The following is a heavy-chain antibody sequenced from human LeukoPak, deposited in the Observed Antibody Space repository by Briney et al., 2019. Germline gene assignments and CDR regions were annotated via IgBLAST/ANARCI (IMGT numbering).Heavy chain of an antibody. D-gene: IGHD5-18*01. CDR3: ARDRIQLWQEIDY. J-gene: IGHJ4*02. CDR2: ISAYNGNT. V-gene: IGHV1-18*01. Sequence: ASVKVSCKASGYTFTRYGISGVGQAPGRGLEWMGRISAYNGNTNYAQKLQGRVTMTTDTSTSTAYMELRSLRSDDTAGYYCARDRIQLWQEIDYWGQGTLVTVSS. CDR1: GYTFTRYG.